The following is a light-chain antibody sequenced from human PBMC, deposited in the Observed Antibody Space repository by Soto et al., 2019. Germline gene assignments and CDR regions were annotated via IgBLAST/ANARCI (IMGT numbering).Light chain of an antibody. J-gene: IGLJ2*01. V-gene: IGLV2-14*01. Sequence: QSVLTQPASVSGSPGQSITISCTGTSSDVGTYKYVSWYQQLPSKAPKLMIYEVSNRPSGVSNRFSGSKSGNTASLTISELQAEDEADYYCSSYTSRSTPVFGGGTKVTVL. CDR2: EVS. CDR3: SSYTSRSTPV. CDR1: SSDVGTYKY.